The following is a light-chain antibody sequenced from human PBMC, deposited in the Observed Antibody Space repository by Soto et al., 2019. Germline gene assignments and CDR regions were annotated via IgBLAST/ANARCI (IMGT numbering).Light chain of an antibody. J-gene: IGLJ2*01. Sequence: QSVLTQPPSVSAAPGQRVTISCSGGSSNIGKNFVSWYQQVPRTAPKLLIYENNKRLAGIPDRFSGSQSGTSATLGITGLQTGDEDDAYCGTWDSSLSTVVFGGGTKLTVL. V-gene: IGLV1-51*02. CDR1: SSNIGKNF. CDR2: ENN. CDR3: GTWDSSLSTVV.